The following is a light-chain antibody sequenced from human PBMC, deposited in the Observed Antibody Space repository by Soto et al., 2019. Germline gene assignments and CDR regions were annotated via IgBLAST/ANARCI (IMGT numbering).Light chain of an antibody. V-gene: IGKV4-1*01. CDR3: QQYYSTPPT. Sequence: DIVMTQSPDSLAVSLGERATINCKSSQSVLYSSNNKNYLAWYQQKPGQPPKLLIYWASTRESGVPDRFSGRGAGTDFTPTISRLQAEDVAVYYCQQYYSTPPTFGQGTKVEIK. CDR2: WAS. CDR1: QSVLYSSNNKNY. J-gene: IGKJ1*01.